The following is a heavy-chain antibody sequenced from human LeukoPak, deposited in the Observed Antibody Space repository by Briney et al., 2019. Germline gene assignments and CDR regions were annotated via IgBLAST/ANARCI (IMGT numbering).Heavy chain of an antibody. Sequence: SETLSLTCTVSGGSISSSSYFWGWIRQPPGKGLEWTGSIFYSGSTYYNPSLKIRVTISVDTSKNQFSLKLSSVTASDTAVYYCARLGYCDSSSCYLHYHYYMDVWGKGTTVTVSS. CDR2: IFYSGST. CDR1: GGSISSSSYF. J-gene: IGHJ6*03. D-gene: IGHD2-2*01. CDR3: ARLGYCDSSSCYLHYHYYMDV. V-gene: IGHV4-39*01.